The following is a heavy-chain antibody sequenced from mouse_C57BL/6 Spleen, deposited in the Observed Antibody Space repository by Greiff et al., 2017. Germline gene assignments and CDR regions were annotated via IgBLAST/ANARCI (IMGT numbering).Heavy chain of an antibody. D-gene: IGHD1-1*01. Sequence: VQLQQSGAELVRPGASVTLSCKASGYTFTDYEMHWVKQTPVHGLEWIGAIDPETGGTAYNQKFKGKAILTADKSSSTAYMELRSLTSEDSAVYYCTRSGGDGSSHFDYWGQGTTLTVSS. CDR1: GYTFTDYE. CDR3: TRSGGDGSSHFDY. CDR2: IDPETGGT. J-gene: IGHJ2*01. V-gene: IGHV1-15*01.